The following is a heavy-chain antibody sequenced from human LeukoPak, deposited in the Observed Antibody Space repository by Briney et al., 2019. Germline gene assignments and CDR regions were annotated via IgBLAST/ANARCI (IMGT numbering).Heavy chain of an antibody. D-gene: IGHD1-7*01. Sequence: SETLSLTCTVSGDSISSSDYYWSWIRQPPGKGLEWIGYIYYSGSTYYNPSLKSQVTISVDTSKNQFSLKLGSVTAADTAVYYCARVGTGRNYNNYGMDVWGQGTTVTVSS. J-gene: IGHJ6*02. V-gene: IGHV4-30-4*01. CDR3: ARVGTGRNYNNYGMDV. CDR2: IYYSGST. CDR1: GDSISSSDYY.